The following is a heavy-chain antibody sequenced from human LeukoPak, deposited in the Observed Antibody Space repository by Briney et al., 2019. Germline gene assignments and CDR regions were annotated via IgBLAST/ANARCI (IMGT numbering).Heavy chain of an antibody. Sequence: GGSLKISCKASGYTFTTYWIGWVRQMPGRGLEWMGIIYPGDSDTSYSPAFQGQVTISADRSINTAYLQWSSLKASDTAMYYCAKAHGYDFWSGYSYYFDYWGQGTLVTVSS. J-gene: IGHJ4*02. CDR3: AKAHGYDFWSGYSYYFDY. D-gene: IGHD3-3*01. CDR1: GYTFTTYW. V-gene: IGHV5-51*01. CDR2: IYPGDSDT.